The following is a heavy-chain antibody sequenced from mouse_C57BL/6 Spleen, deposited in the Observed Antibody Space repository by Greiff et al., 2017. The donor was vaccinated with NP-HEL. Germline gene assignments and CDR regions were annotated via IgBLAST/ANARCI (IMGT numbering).Heavy chain of an antibody. CDR3: ARNYYGSSYHWYFDV. CDR1: GFNIKDYY. D-gene: IGHD1-1*01. CDR2: IDPEDGET. V-gene: IGHV14-2*01. J-gene: IGHJ1*03. Sequence: VQLKESGAELVKPGASVKLSCTASGFNIKDYYMHWVKQRTEQGLEWIGRIDPEDGETKYAPKFQGKATITADTSSNTAYLQLSSLTSEDTAVYYCARNYYGSSYHWYFDVWGTGTTVTVSS.